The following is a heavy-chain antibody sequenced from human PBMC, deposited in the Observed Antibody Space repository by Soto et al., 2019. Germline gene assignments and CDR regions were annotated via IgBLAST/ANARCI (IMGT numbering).Heavy chain of an antibody. CDR1: GGTFSSLG. J-gene: IGHJ4*02. V-gene: IGHV1-69*18. CDR3: ATRGTQGRWLEFADY. CDR2: IIPISGRT. Sequence: QVQLLQSGAEVKRPGSSVKVSCEASGGTFSSLGFTWVRQAPGQGLEWMGSIIPISGRTTFAQKFQGRVTITADESTRATYMELTTLTSDDTAMYYCATRGTQGRWLEFADYWGQGTLVTVSS. D-gene: IGHD5-12*01.